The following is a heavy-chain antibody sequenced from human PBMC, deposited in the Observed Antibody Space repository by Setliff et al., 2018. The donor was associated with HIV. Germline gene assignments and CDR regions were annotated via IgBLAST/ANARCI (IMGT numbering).Heavy chain of an antibody. CDR3: ARGPRGIAVAGDAFDI. V-gene: IGHV4-59*01. CDR2: IYYSGST. J-gene: IGHJ3*02. Sequence: SETLSLTCTVSGGSISSYYWSWIRQPPGKGLEWIGYIYYSGSTNYNPSLKSRVTISVDTSKNQFSLKLSSVTAADTAVYYCARGPRGIAVAGDAFDIWGQGTMVTV. D-gene: IGHD6-19*01. CDR1: GGSISSYY.